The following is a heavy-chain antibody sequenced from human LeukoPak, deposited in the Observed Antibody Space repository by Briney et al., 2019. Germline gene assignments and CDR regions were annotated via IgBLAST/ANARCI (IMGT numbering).Heavy chain of an antibody. CDR3: AGCSSTSCYSYYYYMDV. CDR1: GYSFTSYW. CDR2: IYPGDSDT. V-gene: IGHV5-51*01. J-gene: IGHJ6*03. Sequence: GEPLKISCMASGYSFTSYWIGWGRQMPGKGLELMGIIYPGDSDTRYSPSFQGQVTISADKSISTAYLQWSSLKASDTAMYYCAGCSSTSCYSYYYYMDVWGKGTTVTVSS. D-gene: IGHD2-2*01.